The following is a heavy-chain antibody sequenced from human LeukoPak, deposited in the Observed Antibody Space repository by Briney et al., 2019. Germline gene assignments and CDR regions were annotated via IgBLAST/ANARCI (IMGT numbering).Heavy chain of an antibody. V-gene: IGHV3-33*06. Sequence: PGRSLRLSCEASGFAFSSSGMHWVRQAPGKGLEWVAVIWSDESHKYYADSVKGRFTISRDNSKNTLYLQVNSLRAEDTAVYYCAKDYRLRLGELSYLEYWGQGTLVTVSS. CDR1: GFAFSSSG. J-gene: IGHJ4*02. CDR3: AKDYRLRLGELSYLEY. CDR2: IWSDESHK. D-gene: IGHD3-16*02.